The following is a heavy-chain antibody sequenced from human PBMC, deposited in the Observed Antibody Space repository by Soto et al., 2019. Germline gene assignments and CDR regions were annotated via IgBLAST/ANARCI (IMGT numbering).Heavy chain of an antibody. CDR3: ARAWGYYFDY. Sequence: SETLSLTCTVSACSTSSNEWIWIRMPPGKGLEWIGYIYYSGSTNYNPSLKSRVTISVDTSKNQFSLKLSSVTAADTAVYYCARAWGYYFDYWGQGTLVTVS. J-gene: IGHJ4*02. D-gene: IGHD3-16*01. V-gene: IGHV4-59*01. CDR2: IYYSGST. CDR1: ACSTSSNE.